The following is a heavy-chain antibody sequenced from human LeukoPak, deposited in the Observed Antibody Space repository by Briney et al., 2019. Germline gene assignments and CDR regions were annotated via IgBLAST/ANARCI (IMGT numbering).Heavy chain of an antibody. V-gene: IGHV3-23*01. CDR2: IGGSGGNT. CDR1: GFTFSSYA. J-gene: IGHJ6*02. Sequence: GGSLRLSCTASGFTFSSYAMSWVRQAPGKGLEWVSAIGGSGGNTYYADSVKGRFTISRDNSKNTLYLQMNTLRAEDTAVYYCAKSLVGPSRSMDVWGQGTTVTVSS. D-gene: IGHD1-26*01. CDR3: AKSLVGPSRSMDV.